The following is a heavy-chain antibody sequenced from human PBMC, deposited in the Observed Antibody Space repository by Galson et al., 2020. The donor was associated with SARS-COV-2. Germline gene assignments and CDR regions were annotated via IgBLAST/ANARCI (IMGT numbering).Heavy chain of an antibody. CDR2: IWYDGSNK. Sequence: QAGGSLRLSCAASGFTFSSYGMHWVRQAPGKGLEWVAVIWYDGSNKYYADSVKGRFTIYRDNSKNTLYLQMNSLRAEDTAVYYCASSLLGDYFDCWGQGTLVTVSS. CDR1: GFTFSSYG. J-gene: IGHJ4*02. D-gene: IGHD7-27*01. CDR3: ASSLLGDYFDC. V-gene: IGHV3-33*01.